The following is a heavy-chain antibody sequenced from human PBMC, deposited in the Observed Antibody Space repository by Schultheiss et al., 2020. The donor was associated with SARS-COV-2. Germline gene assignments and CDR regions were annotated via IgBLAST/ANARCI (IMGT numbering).Heavy chain of an antibody. Sequence: GESLKISCAASGFTFSDYYMNWVRQAPGKGLEWVSAISGSGGSTYYADSVKGRFTISRDNSKNTLYLQMNSLRAEDTAVYYCAKDHEGITIFGVVISYFDYWGQGTLVTVSS. CDR3: AKDHEGITIFGVVISYFDY. CDR2: ISGSGGST. D-gene: IGHD3-3*01. V-gene: IGHV3-23*01. CDR1: GFTFSDYY. J-gene: IGHJ4*02.